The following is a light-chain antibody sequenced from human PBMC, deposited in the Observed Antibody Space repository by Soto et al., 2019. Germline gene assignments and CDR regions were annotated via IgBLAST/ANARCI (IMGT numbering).Light chain of an antibody. Sequence: QSALIQPASVSGSPGQSITISCTGTSRDVGGSNYVSWYQQHPGKAPKLMIYEVSNRPSGVSNRFSGSKSGNTASLTISGLQTEDEADYYCCAYTSTSALYVFGTGNKVTVL. V-gene: IGLV2-14*01. CDR2: EVS. CDR1: SRDVGGSNY. CDR3: CAYTSTSALYV. J-gene: IGLJ1*01.